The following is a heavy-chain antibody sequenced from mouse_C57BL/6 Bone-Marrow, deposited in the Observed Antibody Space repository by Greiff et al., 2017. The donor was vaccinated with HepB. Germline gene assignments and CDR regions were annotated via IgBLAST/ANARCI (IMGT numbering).Heavy chain of an antibody. CDR3: ARSSCYYAMDY. Sequence: QVHVKQSGAELARPGASVTLSCKASGYTFTSYGISWVKQRTGQGLEWIGEIYPRSGNTYYNEKFKGKATLTADKSSSTAYMELRSLTSEDSAVYFCARSSCYYAMDYWGQGTSVTVSS. J-gene: IGHJ4*01. V-gene: IGHV1-81*01. CDR1: GYTFTSYG. CDR2: IYPRSGNT.